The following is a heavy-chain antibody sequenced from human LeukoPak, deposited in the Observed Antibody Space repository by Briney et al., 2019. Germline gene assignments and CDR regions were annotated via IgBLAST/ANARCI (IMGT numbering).Heavy chain of an antibody. V-gene: IGHV1-2*02. CDR1: GFTFTAYH. Sequence: GASVKVSCKASGFTFTAYHMHWVRQAPGQGLEWMGWINPNSGGTNYAQKFQGRVTMTRDTSISTAYMELSRLRSDDTAVYYCARDGRIAARIADYWGQGTLVTVSS. CDR2: INPNSGGT. CDR3: ARDGRIAARIADY. J-gene: IGHJ4*02. D-gene: IGHD6-6*01.